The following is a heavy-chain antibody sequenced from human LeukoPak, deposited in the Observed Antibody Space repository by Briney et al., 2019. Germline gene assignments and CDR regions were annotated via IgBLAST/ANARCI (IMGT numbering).Heavy chain of an antibody. CDR2: IYPGDSDT. J-gene: IGHJ6*04. Sequence: GESLKISCEGSGYSFTDYWIGWVRQMPGKGLEWMGVIYPGDSDTRYSPPFQGQVTISAVKSISTTYLQWSSLTASDTAMYYCARVVGEYNSAWMDVWGKGTTVTVSS. CDR1: GYSFTDYW. CDR3: ARVVGEYNSAWMDV. D-gene: IGHD6-19*01. V-gene: IGHV5-51*01.